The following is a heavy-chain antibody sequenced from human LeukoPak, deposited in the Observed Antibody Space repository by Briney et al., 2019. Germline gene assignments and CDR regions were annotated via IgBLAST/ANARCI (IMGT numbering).Heavy chain of an antibody. V-gene: IGHV4-4*02. J-gene: IGHJ4*02. Sequence: PSETLSLTCAVSGGSISSSNWWSWVRQPPGKGLEWIGIIYYSGTTYYNPSLKSRVTISVDTSKNQFSLRLSSVTAADTAVYYCARGGRVVGRAFDYWGQGTLVTVSS. CDR2: IYYSGTT. CDR3: ARGGRVVGRAFDY. CDR1: GGSISSSNW. D-gene: IGHD2-2*01.